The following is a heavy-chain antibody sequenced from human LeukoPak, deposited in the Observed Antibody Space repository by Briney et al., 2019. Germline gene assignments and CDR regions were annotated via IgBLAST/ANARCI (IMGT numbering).Heavy chain of an antibody. V-gene: IGHV3-30*18. Sequence: GGSLRLSCAASGFTFSSYGMYWVRQAPGKGLEWVAVISYDGSNKYYADSVKGRFTISRDNSKNTLYLQLTILRVEDTAIYYCAKVAAWTYFDSWGQGTLVTVSS. D-gene: IGHD3/OR15-3a*01. CDR2: ISYDGSNK. J-gene: IGHJ4*02. CDR1: GFTFSSYG. CDR3: AKVAAWTYFDS.